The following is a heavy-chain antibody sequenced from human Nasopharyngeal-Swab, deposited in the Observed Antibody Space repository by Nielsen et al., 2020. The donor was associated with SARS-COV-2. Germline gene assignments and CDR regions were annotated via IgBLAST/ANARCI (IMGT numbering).Heavy chain of an antibody. CDR3: ARGRQSSSWYRYFQH. CDR1: GYTFTSYY. Sequence: ASVKVSCRASGYTFTSYYMHWVQQAPGQGLEWMGIINPSGGSTSYAQKFQGRVTMTRDTSTSTVYMELSSLRSEDTAVYYCARGRQSSSWYRYFQHWGQGTLVTVSS. CDR2: INPSGGST. V-gene: IGHV1-46*01. J-gene: IGHJ1*01. D-gene: IGHD6-13*01.